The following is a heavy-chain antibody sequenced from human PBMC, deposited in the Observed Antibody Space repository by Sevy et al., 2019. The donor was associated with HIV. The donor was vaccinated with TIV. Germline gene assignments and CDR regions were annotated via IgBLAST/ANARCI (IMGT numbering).Heavy chain of an antibody. CDR1: GFSFSSYA. Sequence: GGSLRLSCAASGFSFSSYAMSWVRQTPGKGLEWVSAISGSGGSTYYADSVKGRFTISRDNSKNTLYLQMNSLIAEDTAVYYCAKGGFTMVRGVFDYWRQGTLVTVSS. V-gene: IGHV3-23*01. J-gene: IGHJ4*02. D-gene: IGHD3-10*01. CDR3: AKGGFTMVRGVFDY. CDR2: ISGSGGST.